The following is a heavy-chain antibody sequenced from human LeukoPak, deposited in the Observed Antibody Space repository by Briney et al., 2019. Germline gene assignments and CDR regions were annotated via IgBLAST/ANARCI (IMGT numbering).Heavy chain of an antibody. Sequence: ASVKVSCKASGYTFTSYGISWVRQAPGQGLEWMGWISAYNGNTNYAQKLQGRVTMTTDTSTSTAYMELSSLRSEDTAVYYCARAYSSSYDFDYWGQGTLVTVSS. V-gene: IGHV1-18*01. CDR3: ARAYSSSYDFDY. CDR2: ISAYNGNT. D-gene: IGHD6-13*01. CDR1: GYTFTSYG. J-gene: IGHJ4*02.